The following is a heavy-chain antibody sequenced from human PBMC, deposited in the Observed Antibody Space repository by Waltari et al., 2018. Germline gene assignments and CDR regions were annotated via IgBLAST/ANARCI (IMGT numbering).Heavy chain of an antibody. CDR3: AKSKSGYSNDHFDY. J-gene: IGHJ4*02. Sequence: QVQLQESGPGLVKPSEPLSLTCTVSGASVTTAYWSWIRQPPGKGLEWIGYIYSSGSTNYNPSLKSRVTISIDTSKNQFSLNLTSVTAADTAVYYCAKSKSGYSNDHFDYWGQGTLVTVSS. CDR1: GASVTTAY. D-gene: IGHD6-13*01. V-gene: IGHV4-59*02. CDR2: IYSSGST.